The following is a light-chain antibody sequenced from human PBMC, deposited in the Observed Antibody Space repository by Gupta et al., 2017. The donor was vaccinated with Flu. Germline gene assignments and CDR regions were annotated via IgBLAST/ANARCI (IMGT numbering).Light chain of an antibody. CDR2: GAS. J-gene: IGKJ2*01. Sequence: RTLLLSPREETAPSCWASQRVNSSFLTWYQQKPGQAPRLLIYGASSRATGIPDRFSGSGSGTDFTLTIRRLEPEDFAVYYCQQHGISVYTFGQGTKVEIK. V-gene: IGKV3-20*01. CDR3: QQHGISVYT. CDR1: QRVNSSF.